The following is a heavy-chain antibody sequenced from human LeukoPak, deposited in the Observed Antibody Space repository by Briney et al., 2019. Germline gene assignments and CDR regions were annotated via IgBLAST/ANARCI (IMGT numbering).Heavy chain of an antibody. V-gene: IGHV3-48*02. CDR2: ISSSSTI. CDR3: ARDRDGMDV. CDR1: GFTFSSYS. J-gene: IGHJ6*02. Sequence: PVGSLRLSCAASGFTFSSYSMNWVRQAPGKGLEWVSYISSSSTIYYADSVKGRFTISRDNAKNSLYLQMNSLRDEDTAVYYCARDRDGMDVWGQGTTVTVSS.